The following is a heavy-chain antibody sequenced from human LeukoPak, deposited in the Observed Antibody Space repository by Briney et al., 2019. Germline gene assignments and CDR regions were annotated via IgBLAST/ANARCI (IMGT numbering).Heavy chain of an antibody. CDR1: GFTFSTYG. CDR2: IWYDGSNK. V-gene: IGHV3-33*06. CDR3: AKAGIGFGDD. J-gene: IGHJ4*02. Sequence: GRSLRLSCAASGFTFSTYGLHWVRQAPGKGLEWVTFIWYDGSNKYYADSVKGRFTISRDNSKNTLYLQMNSLRAEDTAVYYCAKAGIGFGDDWGQGTLVTVSS. D-gene: IGHD3-10*01.